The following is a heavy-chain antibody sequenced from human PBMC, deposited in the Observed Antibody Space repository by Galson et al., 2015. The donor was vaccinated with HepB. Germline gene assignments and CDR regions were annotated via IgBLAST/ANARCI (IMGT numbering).Heavy chain of an antibody. J-gene: IGHJ5*02. CDR1: GFTFSDYY. CDR2: ISSSSSHT. D-gene: IGHD3-10*01. V-gene: IGHV3-11*06. Sequence: SLRLSCAASGFTFSDYYMSWLRQAPGEGLEWVSYISSSSSHTNYADSVKGRFTISRDNAKNLLYLQMDSLRAEDTAVYYCARDYYGSGSYGWFDPWGQGTLVSVSS. CDR3: ARDYYGSGSYGWFDP.